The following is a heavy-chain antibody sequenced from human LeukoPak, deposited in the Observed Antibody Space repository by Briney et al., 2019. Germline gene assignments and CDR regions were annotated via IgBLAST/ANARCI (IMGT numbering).Heavy chain of an antibody. CDR3: ATDSRFGELFYY. CDR2: VDPEDGET. V-gene: IGHV1-69-2*01. CDR1: GYTFTDYY. J-gene: IGHJ4*02. Sequence: ASVKVSCKVSGYTFTDYYMHWVQQAPGKGLEWMGLVDPEDGETIYAEKFQGRVTITPDTSTDTAYMELSSLRSEDTAVYYCATDSRFGELFYYWGQGTLVTVSS. D-gene: IGHD3-10*01.